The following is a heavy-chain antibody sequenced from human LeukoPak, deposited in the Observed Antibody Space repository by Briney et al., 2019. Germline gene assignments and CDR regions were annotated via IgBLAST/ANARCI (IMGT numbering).Heavy chain of an antibody. J-gene: IGHJ5*02. V-gene: IGHV4-34*01. Sequence: PSETLSLTCADYGGSFSGYYWSWIRQPPGKGLEWIGEINHSGSTNYNPSLKSRVTISVDTSKNQFSLKLSSVTAADTAVYYCARRADFSNYLNWFDPWGQGTLVTVSS. CDR3: ARRADFSNYLNWFDP. CDR1: GGSFSGYY. D-gene: IGHD4-11*01. CDR2: INHSGST.